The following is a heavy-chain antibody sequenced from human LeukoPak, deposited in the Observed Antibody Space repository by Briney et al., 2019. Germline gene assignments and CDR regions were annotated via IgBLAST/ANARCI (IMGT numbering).Heavy chain of an antibody. Sequence: PGGSLRLSCAASGFTVSSNYMSWVRQAPGKGLEWVSVIYSGGSTYYADSVKGRFTISRDNSKNTLYLQMNSLRAEDTAVYYCARSPVLRFLEWLSTYGMDVWGQGTTVTVSS. CDR3: ARSPVLRFLEWLSTYGMDV. CDR1: GFTVSSNY. J-gene: IGHJ6*02. CDR2: IYSGGST. V-gene: IGHV3-66*01. D-gene: IGHD3-3*01.